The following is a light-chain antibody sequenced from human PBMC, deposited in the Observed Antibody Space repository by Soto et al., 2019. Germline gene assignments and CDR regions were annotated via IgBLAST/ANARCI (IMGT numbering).Light chain of an antibody. V-gene: IGLV2-14*01. CDR2: EVS. Sequence: QCALTQPASVSGSPGQSITISCTGTSRDIGGYEYVSWYQRHPGKAPRLMIYEVSYRPSGASNHFCGAKCGSTASLTLSGLKAEHEADYYCWSSTSSNKYFLGTGTKVSLL. CDR3: WSSTSSNKYF. CDR1: SRDIGGYEY. J-gene: IGLJ1*01.